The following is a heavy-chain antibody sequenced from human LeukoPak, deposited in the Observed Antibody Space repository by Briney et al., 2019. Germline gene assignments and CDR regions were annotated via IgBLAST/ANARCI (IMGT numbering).Heavy chain of an antibody. Sequence: SETLSLTCAVYGGSFSGYYWSWIRQPPGKGLEWIGEINHSGSTNYNPSLKSRVTISVDTSKNQFSLKLSSVTAADTAVYYCARGAGYSREVNYYHYMDVWGKGTTVTVSS. J-gene: IGHJ6*03. D-gene: IGHD5-12*01. CDR3: ARGAGYSREVNYYHYMDV. CDR1: GGSFSGYY. V-gene: IGHV4-34*01. CDR2: INHSGST.